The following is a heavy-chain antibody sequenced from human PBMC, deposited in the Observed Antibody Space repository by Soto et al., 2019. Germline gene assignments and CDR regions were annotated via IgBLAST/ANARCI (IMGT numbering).Heavy chain of an antibody. D-gene: IGHD2-2*01. Sequence: LSLTCTVSGGSISSYYWSWIRQPPGKGLEWIGYIYYSGSTNYNPSLKSRVTISVDTSKNQFSLKLSSVTAADTAVYYCAGYCSSTSCKNDAFDIWGQGTMVTVSS. V-gene: IGHV4-59*01. CDR2: IYYSGST. CDR3: AGYCSSTSCKNDAFDI. CDR1: GGSISSYY. J-gene: IGHJ3*02.